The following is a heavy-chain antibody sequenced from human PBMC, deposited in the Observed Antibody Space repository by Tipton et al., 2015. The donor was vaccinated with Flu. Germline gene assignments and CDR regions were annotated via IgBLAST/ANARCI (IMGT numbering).Heavy chain of an antibody. CDR1: GYSMRSDYF. V-gene: IGHV4-38-2*02. CDR3: AREGFSGYDFAAFDI. CDR2: IYYSGNT. J-gene: IGHJ3*02. D-gene: IGHD5-12*01. Sequence: GLVKPSETLSLTCTVSGYSMRSDYFWGWIRQPPGKGLEWIGYIYYSGNTNYNPSLKSRVTISGDTSKKQFSLKLSPVTAADTAVYYCAREGFSGYDFAAFDIWGQGTMVTVSS.